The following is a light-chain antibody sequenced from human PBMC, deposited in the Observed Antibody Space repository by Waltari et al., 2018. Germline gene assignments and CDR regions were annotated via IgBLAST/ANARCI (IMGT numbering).Light chain of an antibody. CDR1: QSISDY. J-gene: IGKJ1*01. CDR3: QHYSGFSSRT. Sequence: DIQMTQSPSTLSPSVGDTVTITCRASQSISDYLAWYQQKAGKAPKLLIYDASTLKNGVPSRFSGRVSGTEFTLTISSLQPDDFATYYCQHYSGFSSRTFGQGTKVDIK. CDR2: DAS. V-gene: IGKV1-5*01.